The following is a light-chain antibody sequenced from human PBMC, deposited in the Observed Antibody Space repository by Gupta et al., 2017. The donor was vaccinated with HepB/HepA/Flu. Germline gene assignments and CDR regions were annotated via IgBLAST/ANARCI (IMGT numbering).Light chain of an antibody. V-gene: IGLV3-21*02. J-gene: IGLJ2*01. Sequence: SYVLTQPPSVSVAPGETARITCGGNNIGTKSVHWYQQKPGQAPVMVVYDDSDRPSGIPERFSGSNSGNTATLTISRVEAGDEADYYCQVWDKSRHHWVFGGGTKLTVL. CDR2: DDS. CDR3: QVWDKSRHHWV. CDR1: NIGTKS.